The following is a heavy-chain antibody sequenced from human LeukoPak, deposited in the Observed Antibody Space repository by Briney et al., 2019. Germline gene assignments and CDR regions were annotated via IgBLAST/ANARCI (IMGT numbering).Heavy chain of an antibody. J-gene: IGHJ4*02. Sequence: SVKVSCKASGGTSSSYAISWVRQAPGQGLEWMGRIIPILGIANYAQKFQGRVTITADKSTSTAYMELSSLRSEDTAVYYCARGVDYGDYHFDYWGQGTLVTVSS. V-gene: IGHV1-69*04. D-gene: IGHD4-17*01. CDR1: GGTSSSYA. CDR2: IIPILGIA. CDR3: ARGVDYGDYHFDY.